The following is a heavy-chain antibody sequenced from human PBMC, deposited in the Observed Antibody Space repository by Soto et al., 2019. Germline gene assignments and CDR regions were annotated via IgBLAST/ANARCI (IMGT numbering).Heavy chain of an antibody. Sequence: GGSLRLSCAASGFTFSSYGMHWVRQAPGKXLEWVAVISYDGSNKYYADSVKGRFTISRDNSKNTLYLQMNSLRAEDTAVYYCAKDLNGYCSGGSCYSLSGYWGQGTLVTVSS. CDR2: ISYDGSNK. CDR1: GFTFSSYG. CDR3: AKDLNGYCSGGSCYSLSGY. J-gene: IGHJ4*02. V-gene: IGHV3-30*18. D-gene: IGHD2-15*01.